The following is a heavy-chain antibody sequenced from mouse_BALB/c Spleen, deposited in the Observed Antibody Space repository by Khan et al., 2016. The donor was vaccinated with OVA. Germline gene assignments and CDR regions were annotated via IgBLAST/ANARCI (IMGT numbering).Heavy chain of an antibody. D-gene: IGHD2-10*01. Sequence: QIQLVQSGPELKTPGETVKISCKASGYTFTNYGMNWVKQSPGKALMWMGWINTYTGEPTYADDFKGRFAFSLETSAPTSYLQINNHKNEDTATDFCARPPYFSYTLDYWGQGTSVTVSS. V-gene: IGHV9-3-1*01. CDR2: INTYTGEP. J-gene: IGHJ4*01. CDR3: ARPPYFSYTLDY. CDR1: GYTFTNYG.